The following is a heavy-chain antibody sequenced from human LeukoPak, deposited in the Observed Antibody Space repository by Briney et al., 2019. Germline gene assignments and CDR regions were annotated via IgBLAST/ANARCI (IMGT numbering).Heavy chain of an antibody. CDR1: GGSISSYY. Sequence: SETLSLTCTVSGGSISSYYWSWIRQPAGKGLEWIGRIYTSGSTNYNPSLKSRVTMSVDTSKNQFSLKLSSVTAADTAVYYCARDNPDCSGWYEIFDYWGQGTLVTVSS. V-gene: IGHV4-4*07. CDR2: IYTSGST. D-gene: IGHD6-19*01. CDR3: ARDNPDCSGWYEIFDY. J-gene: IGHJ4*02.